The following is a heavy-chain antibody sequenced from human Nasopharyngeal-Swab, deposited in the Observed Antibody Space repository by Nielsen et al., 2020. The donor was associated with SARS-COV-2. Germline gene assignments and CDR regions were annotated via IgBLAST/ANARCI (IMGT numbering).Heavy chain of an antibody. CDR2: IKTNREGAET. CDR1: GFTFSNAW. CDR3: TSRVVTTNDN. J-gene: IGHJ4*02. D-gene: IGHD2-21*02. V-gene: IGHV3-15*01. Sequence: SCAASGFTFSNAWMNWVRQAPGKGLEWLGRIKTNREGAETESAAPVRGRFTISRDDSKNMLYLQMNRLKTEDTAVYYCTSRVVTTNDNWGQGILVTVSS.